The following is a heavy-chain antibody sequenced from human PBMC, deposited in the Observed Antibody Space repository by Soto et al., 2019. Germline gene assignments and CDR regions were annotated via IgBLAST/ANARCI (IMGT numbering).Heavy chain of an antibody. CDR3: ARVKTGQARERALDI. J-gene: IGHJ3*02. Sequence: QVQLVQSGAEVKKPGASVKVSCKASGYTFTSYYMHWVRQAPGQGLEWMGIINPRGGSTSFAQKLPGRVTMTGDTSMSTVYMELNSLRSEDTAEYYYARVKTGQARERALDIWCQGTMVTVSS. CDR1: GYTFTSYY. CDR2: INPRGGST. V-gene: IGHV1-46*04. D-gene: IGHD1-1*01.